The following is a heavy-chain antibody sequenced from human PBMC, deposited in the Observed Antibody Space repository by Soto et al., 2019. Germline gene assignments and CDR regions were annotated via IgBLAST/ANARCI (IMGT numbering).Heavy chain of an antibody. CDR2: INAGNGNT. J-gene: IGHJ5*02. Sequence: ASVKVSCKASGYTFTSYAMHWVRQAPGQRLEWMGWINAGNGNTKYSQKFQGRVTITRDTSASTAYMELSSLRSEDTAVYYCAREGSRSGYYNGDWFDPWGQGTLVTVSS. CDR1: GYTFTSYA. V-gene: IGHV1-3*01. D-gene: IGHD3-22*01. CDR3: AREGSRSGYYNGDWFDP.